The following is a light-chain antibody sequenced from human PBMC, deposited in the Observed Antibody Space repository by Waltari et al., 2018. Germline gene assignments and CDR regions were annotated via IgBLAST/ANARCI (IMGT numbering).Light chain of an antibody. CDR3: QAWDSSTVV. J-gene: IGLJ2*01. Sequence: SYELTQPPSVSVSPGQTASITCSGDKLGDKYACWYQQKPGQSPWLVIYQDSKLPSGIPGRFAGSNSGNTATLTISGTQAMDEADYYCQAWDSSTVVFGGGTKLTVL. CDR2: QDS. CDR1: KLGDKY. V-gene: IGLV3-1*01.